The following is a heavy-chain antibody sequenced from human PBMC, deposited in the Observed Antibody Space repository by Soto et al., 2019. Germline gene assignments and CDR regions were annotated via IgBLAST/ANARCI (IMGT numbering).Heavy chain of an antibody. Sequence: QVQLVQSGAEVKKPGSSVKVSCKASGGTFSSYAISWVRQAPGQGLEWMGGIIPIFGTANYAQKFQGRGTITADESTSTAYMELSSLRSEDTAVYYCARRLDVVVPAARYYYYYYGMDVWGQGTTVTVSS. D-gene: IGHD2-2*01. CDR3: ARRLDVVVPAARYYYYYYGMDV. CDR1: GGTFSSYA. CDR2: IIPIFGTA. V-gene: IGHV1-69*01. J-gene: IGHJ6*02.